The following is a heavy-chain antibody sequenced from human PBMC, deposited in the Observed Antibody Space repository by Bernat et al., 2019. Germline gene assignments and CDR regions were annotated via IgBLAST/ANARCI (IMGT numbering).Heavy chain of an antibody. CDR1: GFTFSDYY. CDR2: ISSSGSYT. Sequence: QVQLVESGGGLVKPGVFLRLSCAASGFTFSDYYMNWIRQAPGKGLEWVSYISSSGSYTSYADSVKGRFTISRDNAKNSLYLQMNSLRAEDTAVYYCATGGREGVPVGTSWFDPWGLGTLVTVSS. D-gene: IGHD3-16*01. J-gene: IGHJ5*02. CDR3: ATGGREGVPVGTSWFDP. V-gene: IGHV3-11*05.